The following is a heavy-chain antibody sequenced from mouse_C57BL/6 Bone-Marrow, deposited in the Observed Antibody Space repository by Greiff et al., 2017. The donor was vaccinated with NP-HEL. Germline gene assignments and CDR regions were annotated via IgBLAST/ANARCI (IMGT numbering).Heavy chain of an antibody. CDR1: GYTFTSYW. V-gene: IGHV1-55*01. J-gene: IGHJ4*01. Sequence: VQLQQPGAELVKPGASVKMSCKASGYTFTSYWITWVKQRPGQGLEWIGDIYPGSGSTNYNEKFKSKATLTVDTSSSTAYMQLSSLTSEDSPLYNSAREEGPYAIDYWGQGNSLTVSS. D-gene: IGHD3-3*01. CDR3: AREEGPYAIDY. CDR2: IYPGSGST.